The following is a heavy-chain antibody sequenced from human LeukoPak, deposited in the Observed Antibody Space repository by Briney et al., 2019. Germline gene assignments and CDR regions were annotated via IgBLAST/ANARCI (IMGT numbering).Heavy chain of an antibody. CDR1: GYTFTSYG. CDR2: ISAYNGNT. Sequence: ASVKVSCKASGYTFTSYGISWVRQAPGQGLGWMGWISAYNGNTNHAQKLQGRVTMTTDTSTSTAYMELRSLRSDDTAVYYCATAYYYDSSGYRWSAFDIWGQGTMVTVSS. V-gene: IGHV1-18*01. CDR3: ATAYYYDSSGYRWSAFDI. D-gene: IGHD3-22*01. J-gene: IGHJ3*02.